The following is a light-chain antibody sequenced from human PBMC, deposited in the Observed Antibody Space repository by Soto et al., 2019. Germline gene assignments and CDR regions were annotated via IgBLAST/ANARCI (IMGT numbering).Light chain of an antibody. CDR1: QDVKDS. V-gene: IGKV1-33*01. CDR2: DAS. Sequence: DIQKTQSPSSLSTSVGDRVAITCQASQDVKDSLNWYQQKPGKAPKLLIFDASNLKTGVPSRFSGSASGTDFTFTISSLQPEDIATYYCQQYRSLPITFGQGTRLEIK. CDR3: QQYRSLPIT. J-gene: IGKJ5*01.